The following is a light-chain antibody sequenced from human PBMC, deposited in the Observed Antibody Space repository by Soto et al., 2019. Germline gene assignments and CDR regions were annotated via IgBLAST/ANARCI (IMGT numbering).Light chain of an antibody. Sequence: EVVMTQSPATLSVSPGERATLSCRASQSVSSNLAWYQQKPGQAPRLLIYGASTRATGIPARFSGSGSGTDFTLTISSLEPEDFALYYCQQRSNWPITFGQGTRLENK. J-gene: IGKJ5*01. CDR2: GAS. V-gene: IGKV3-15*01. CDR3: QQRSNWPIT. CDR1: QSVSSN.